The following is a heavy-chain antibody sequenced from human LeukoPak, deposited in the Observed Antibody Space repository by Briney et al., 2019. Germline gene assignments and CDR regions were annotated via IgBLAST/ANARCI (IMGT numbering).Heavy chain of an antibody. V-gene: IGHV4-59*01. CDR2: IYNSGDV. CDR3: ARAPKRRDAHNYEFES. D-gene: IGHD5-24*01. CDR1: GGSISNYY. Sequence: PSETLSLTCTVSGGSISNYYWNWIRQPPGKGLEWIAYIYNSGDVNYNPSLKSRVTLSLDTAKNRFSLSLRPVTAADTAVYYCARAPKRRDAHNYEFESWGQGTLVTVSS. J-gene: IGHJ1*01.